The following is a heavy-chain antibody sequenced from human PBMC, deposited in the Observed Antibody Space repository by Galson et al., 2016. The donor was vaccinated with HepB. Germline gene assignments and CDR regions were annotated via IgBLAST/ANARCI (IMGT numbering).Heavy chain of an antibody. J-gene: IGHJ5*01. D-gene: IGHD3-16*01. CDR3: ARHPAPWGSGDLGGPFDS. V-gene: IGHV6-1*01. CDR2: TYFRSKWYS. CDR1: GDSVSTKSAT. Sequence: CAISGDSVSTKSATWNWIRQSPSRGLEWLGRTYFRSKWYSDYAVSVKSRITVNADISENQFSLHLQYVTPEDTAVYYCARHPAPWGSGDLGGPFDSWGQGRLVTVSS.